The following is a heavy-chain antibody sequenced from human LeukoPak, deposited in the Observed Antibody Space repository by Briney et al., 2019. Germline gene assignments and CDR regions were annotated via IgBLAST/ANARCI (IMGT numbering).Heavy chain of an antibody. Sequence: GGSLRLSCAASGFTVSSNYMSWVRQAPGKGLEWVSVIYSCGSTYYADSVKGRFTISRDNAKNSLYLQMNSLRAEDTAVYYCAREDENTAANYWGQGTLVTVSS. J-gene: IGHJ4*02. CDR3: AREDENTAANY. CDR2: IYSCGST. CDR1: GFTVSSNY. D-gene: IGHD2-2*01. V-gene: IGHV3-66*01.